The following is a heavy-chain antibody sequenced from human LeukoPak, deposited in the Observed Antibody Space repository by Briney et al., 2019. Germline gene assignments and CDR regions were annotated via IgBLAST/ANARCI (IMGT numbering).Heavy chain of an antibody. Sequence: SETLSLTCTVSGGSISSSSYYWGWIRQPPGKGLEWIGSIYYSGSTYYNPSLKSRVTISVDTSKNQFSLKLSFVTAADTAVYYCAREDIVVVPAAGYYYYGMDVWGQGTTVTVSS. V-gene: IGHV4-39*07. D-gene: IGHD2-2*01. CDR2: IYYSGST. CDR1: GGSISSSSYY. CDR3: AREDIVVVPAAGYYYYGMDV. J-gene: IGHJ6*02.